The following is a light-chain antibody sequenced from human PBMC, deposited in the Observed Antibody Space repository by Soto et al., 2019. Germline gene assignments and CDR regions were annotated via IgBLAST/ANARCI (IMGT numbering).Light chain of an antibody. Sequence: EKGMTQSPATLSVSPGERATLSCRASQSVNNNLAWYQQKPGQAPRLLIYGASSRATGIPDRFSGSGSGTDFTLTISRLEPEDFAVYYCQQYGSSPITFGQGTRLEIK. CDR1: QSVNNN. CDR3: QQYGSSPIT. V-gene: IGKV3-20*01. J-gene: IGKJ5*01. CDR2: GAS.